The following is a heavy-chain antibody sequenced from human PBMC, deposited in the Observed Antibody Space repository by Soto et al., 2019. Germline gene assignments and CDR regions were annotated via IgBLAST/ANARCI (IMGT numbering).Heavy chain of an antibody. D-gene: IGHD6-13*01. J-gene: IGHJ6*02. CDR3: AKDSPYSSSWYNKYYYYYYGMDV. Sequence: QVQLVESGGGVVQPGRSLRLSCAASGFTFSSYGMHWVRQAPGKGLEWVAVLSYDGSNKYYADSVKGRFTISRDNSKNTLYLQMNSLRAEDTAVYYCAKDSPYSSSWYNKYYYYYYGMDVWGQGTTVTVSS. V-gene: IGHV3-30*18. CDR2: LSYDGSNK. CDR1: GFTFSSYG.